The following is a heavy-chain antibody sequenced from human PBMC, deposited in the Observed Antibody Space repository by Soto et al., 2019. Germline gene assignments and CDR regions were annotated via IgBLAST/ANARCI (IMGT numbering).Heavy chain of an antibody. Sequence: SGKVCCKASGGTFSSYSISWVRQAPGQGLEWMGGIIPIFGTANYAQKFQGRVTITADESTSTAYMELSSLRSEDTAVYYCASPPSTSADYYGMDVWGQGTTVTVSS. CDR1: GGTFSSYS. V-gene: IGHV1-69*13. CDR2: IIPIFGTA. D-gene: IGHD2-2*01. J-gene: IGHJ6*02. CDR3: ASPPSTSADYYGMDV.